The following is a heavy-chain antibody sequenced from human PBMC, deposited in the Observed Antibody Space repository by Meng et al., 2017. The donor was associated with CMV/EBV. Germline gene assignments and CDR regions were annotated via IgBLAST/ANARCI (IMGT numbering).Heavy chain of an antibody. CDR1: GGSISSYY. J-gene: IGHJ4*02. Sequence: GSLRPSCTVSGGSISSYYWSWIRQPPGKGLEWIGYIYYSGSTNYNPSLKSRVTISVDTSKNQFSLKLSSVTAADTAVYYCARGLVRSAFDYWGQGTLVTVSS. V-gene: IGHV4-59*01. CDR3: ARGLVRSAFDY. CDR2: IYYSGST. D-gene: IGHD4-17*01.